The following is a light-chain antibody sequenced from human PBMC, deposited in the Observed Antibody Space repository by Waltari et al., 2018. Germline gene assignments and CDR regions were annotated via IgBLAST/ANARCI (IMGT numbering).Light chain of an antibody. J-gene: IGKJ4*01. CDR1: QSISSY. V-gene: IGKV1-39*01. CDR2: AAS. CDR3: QQSYSTPLT. Sequence: DIQMTQSPSSLSASVGDRVTITCRASQSISSYLNWFQQKPGKAPKLLIYAASTLQSGVPSRFSGSGSGTDFTLTITSLQREDFANYYCQQSYSTPLTLGGGTKVEIE.